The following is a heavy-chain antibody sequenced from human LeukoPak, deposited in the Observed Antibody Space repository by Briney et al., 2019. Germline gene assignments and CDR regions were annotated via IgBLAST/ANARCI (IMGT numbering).Heavy chain of an antibody. J-gene: IGHJ4*02. Sequence: ASVKVSCKASGYTFTSYGISWVRQAPGQGLEWMGWISAYNDNTNYAQKLQGRVTMTTDTSPSTAYMELRSLRSDDTAVYYCARDSLLRGYDFWSGYYTLMFDYWGQGTLVTVSS. CDR2: ISAYNDNT. D-gene: IGHD3-3*01. CDR1: GYTFTSYG. CDR3: ARDSLLRGYDFWSGYYTLMFDY. V-gene: IGHV1-18*01.